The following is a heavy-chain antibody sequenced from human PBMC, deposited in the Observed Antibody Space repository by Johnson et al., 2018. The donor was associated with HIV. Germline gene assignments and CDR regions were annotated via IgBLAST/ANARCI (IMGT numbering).Heavy chain of an antibody. V-gene: IGHV3-NL1*01. CDR2: IYSGGST. D-gene: IGHD6-6*01. CDR3: VREGYSSSSDAFDI. J-gene: IGHJ3*02. CDR1: GFTFSSYG. Sequence: QVQLVESGGGLVQPGGSLRLSCVASGFTFSSYGMHWVRQAPGKGLEWVAVIYSGGSTYYADSVEGRFDISRENSKNSHYLHMNSLRPEDTAIYYCVREGYSSSSDAFDIWGQGTMVTVSS.